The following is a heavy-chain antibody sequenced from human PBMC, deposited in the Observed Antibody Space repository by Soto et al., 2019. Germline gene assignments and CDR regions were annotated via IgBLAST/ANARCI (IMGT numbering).Heavy chain of an antibody. D-gene: IGHD3-10*01. CDR2: IWYDGSNE. J-gene: IGHJ6*02. CDR3: ARVQGRWYGSGSYEGLDV. CDR1: GFTFNNYG. Sequence: QVQLVESGGGVVQPGRSLRLSCAASGFTFNNYGMHWVRQAPGKGLEWVAVIWYDGSNEYYADSVKGRFTISRDNSKNTLYLPMNSLRAEDTAVYHCARVQGRWYGSGSYEGLDVWGQGTTVTVSS. V-gene: IGHV3-33*01.